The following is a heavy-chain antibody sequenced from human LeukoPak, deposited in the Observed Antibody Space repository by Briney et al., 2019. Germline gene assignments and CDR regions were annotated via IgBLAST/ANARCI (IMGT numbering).Heavy chain of an antibody. CDR2: IIPIFGTA. Sequence: SVKVSCKASGYTFTSYGISWVRQAPGQGLGWMGGIIPIFGTANYAQKFQGRVTITADKSTSTAYMELSSLRSEDTAVYYCARDEADIVVVPAATSHAFDIWGQGTMVTVSS. V-gene: IGHV1-69*06. CDR1: GYTFTSYG. J-gene: IGHJ3*02. D-gene: IGHD2-2*01. CDR3: ARDEADIVVVPAATSHAFDI.